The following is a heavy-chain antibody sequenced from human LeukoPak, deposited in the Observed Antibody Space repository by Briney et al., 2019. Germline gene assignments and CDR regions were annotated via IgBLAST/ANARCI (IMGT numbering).Heavy chain of an antibody. CDR3: ARDPGGDNYYYYYYGMDV. CDR2: IYHSGST. Sequence: SETLSLTCAVSGYSISSGYYWGWIRQPPGKGLEWIGSIYHSGSTYYNPSLKSRVTISVDTSKNQFSLKLSSVPAADTAVYYCARDPGGDNYYYYYYGMDVWGKGTTVTVSS. CDR1: GYSISSGYY. J-gene: IGHJ6*04. D-gene: IGHD4-17*01. V-gene: IGHV4-38-2*02.